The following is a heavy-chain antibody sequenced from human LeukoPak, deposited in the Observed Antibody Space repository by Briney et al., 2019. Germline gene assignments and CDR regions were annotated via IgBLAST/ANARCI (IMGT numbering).Heavy chain of an antibody. CDR3: ARDDSSGYWDY. CDR2: IYYSGST. V-gene: IGHV4-59*12. Sequence: SQTLSLTCTVSGGSISSYYWSWIRQPPGKGLEWIGYIYYSGSTNYNPSLKSRVTIAVDTSKNQFSLKLSSVTAADTAVYYCARDDSSGYWDYWGQGTLVTVSS. D-gene: IGHD3-22*01. CDR1: GGSISSYY. J-gene: IGHJ4*02.